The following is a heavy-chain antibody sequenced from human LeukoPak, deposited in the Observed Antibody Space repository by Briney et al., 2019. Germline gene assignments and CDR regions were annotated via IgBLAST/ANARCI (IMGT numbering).Heavy chain of an antibody. CDR1: RFTLRRDR. V-gene: IGHV3-23*01. CDR2: IGGGGAFT. J-gene: IGHJ6*02. Sequence: LYCISTRFTLRRDRMDSARPGPRKGLDWDSVIGGGGAFTYGAYSVRCRFTIYRDNSRNTLYLQMNSLRLEDTAVYYCARDPIRATYGHDARDYGMDVWGQGTTVTVSS. CDR3: ARDPIRATYGHDARDYGMDV. D-gene: IGHD4-17*01.